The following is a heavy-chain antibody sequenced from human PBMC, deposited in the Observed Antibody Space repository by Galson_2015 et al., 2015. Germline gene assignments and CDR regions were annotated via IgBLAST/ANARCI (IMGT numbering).Heavy chain of an antibody. CDR2: ISGSGGST. J-gene: IGHJ4*02. CDR3: AKNPFPPLYDFWSGYYFNY. D-gene: IGHD3-3*01. Sequence: SLRLSCAASGFTFSSYAMSWFRQAPGKGLEWVSAISGSGGSTNYADSVKGRFTISRDNSKNTLYLQMNSLRAEDTAVYYCAKNPFPPLYDFWSGYYFNYWGQGTLVTVSS. CDR1: GFTFSSYA. V-gene: IGHV3-23*01.